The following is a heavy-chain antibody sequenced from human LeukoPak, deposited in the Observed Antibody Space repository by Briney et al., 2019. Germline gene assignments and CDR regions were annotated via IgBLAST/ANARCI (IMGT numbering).Heavy chain of an antibody. Sequence: SETLSLTCTVSGGSISSGSYYWSWIRQPAGKGLEWIGRIYTSGSTNYNPSLKSRVTISVDTSKNQFSLKLSSVTAADTAVYYCARADLSETATLDYWGQGTLVTASS. J-gene: IGHJ4*02. V-gene: IGHV4-61*02. CDR2: IYTSGST. CDR3: ARADLSETATLDY. D-gene: IGHD3-3*01. CDR1: GGSISSGSYY.